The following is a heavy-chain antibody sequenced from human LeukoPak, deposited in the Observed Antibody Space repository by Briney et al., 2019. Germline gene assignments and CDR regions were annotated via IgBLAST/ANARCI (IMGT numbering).Heavy chain of an antibody. V-gene: IGHV3-30*04. CDR2: ISHDESNK. D-gene: IGHD3-22*01. J-gene: IGHJ3*02. CDR1: GFTLSGYA. Sequence: GGSLRLSCAVSGFTLSGYAMHWVRQAPGKGLEWVAVISHDESNKYYADSVKGRFTISRDTSKNTLYLLMNSLRAEDTAVHYCARAGGITMIREVKVLDAFDIWGQGTPVTVSS. CDR3: ARAGGITMIREVKVLDAFDI.